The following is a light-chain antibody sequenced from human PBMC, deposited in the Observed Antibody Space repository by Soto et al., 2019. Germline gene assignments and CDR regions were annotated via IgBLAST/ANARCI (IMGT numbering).Light chain of an antibody. Sequence: EIALTQSPATLSLSPGERATLSCRASQSVSSYLAWYQQKPGQAPRLLIYDASNRATGIPARFSGSGSGTDFTLTISSLEPEDFAVYYCQQRSNWPPLTFGGGTKAEIK. CDR1: QSVSSY. J-gene: IGKJ4*01. V-gene: IGKV3-11*01. CDR3: QQRSNWPPLT. CDR2: DAS.